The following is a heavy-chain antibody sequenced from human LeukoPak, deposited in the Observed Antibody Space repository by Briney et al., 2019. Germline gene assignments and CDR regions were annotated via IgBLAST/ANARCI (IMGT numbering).Heavy chain of an antibody. CDR2: ISGSGGST. J-gene: IGHJ5*02. CDR3: ANHALLNWFDP. Sequence: GGSLRLSCAASGFTFSSYAMSWVRQAPGKGLEWVSAISGSGGSTYYADSVKGRFTISRDNSKDTLYLQMDSLRAEDTAVYYCANHALLNWFDPWGRGTLVTVSS. CDR1: GFTFSSYA. V-gene: IGHV3-23*01.